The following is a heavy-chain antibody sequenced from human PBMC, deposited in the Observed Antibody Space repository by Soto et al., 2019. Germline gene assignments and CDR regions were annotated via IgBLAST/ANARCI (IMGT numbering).Heavy chain of an antibody. V-gene: IGHV3-11*01. J-gene: IGHJ4*02. CDR2: ISASGTTT. CDR1: RFTFSDYY. D-gene: IGHD3-3*01. CDR3: VRGDLRFLQGIDY. Sequence: QVQLLESGGGLVKPGGSLRVSCAASRFTFSDYYMNWIRQGPGKGLEWVSTISASGTTTFYADSVKGRFTISRDNAKISVYLQMNSLRVEDTAVYYCVRGDLRFLQGIDYWGQGTLVTVSS.